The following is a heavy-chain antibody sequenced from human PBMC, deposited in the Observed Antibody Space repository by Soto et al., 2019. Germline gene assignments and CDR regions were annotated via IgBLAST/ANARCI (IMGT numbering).Heavy chain of an antibody. J-gene: IGHJ4*02. CDR1: GFTFSNYA. CDR3: TKNYYFDS. V-gene: IGHV3-23*01. Sequence: GGSLRLSCAASGFTFSNYAMSWVRQAPGKALEWVSSINIVGGNTNYADSVRGRFTMSRDDSKNTVFLQMNSPRAEDTAIYYCTKNYYFDSWGQGTLVTVSS. CDR2: INIVGGNT.